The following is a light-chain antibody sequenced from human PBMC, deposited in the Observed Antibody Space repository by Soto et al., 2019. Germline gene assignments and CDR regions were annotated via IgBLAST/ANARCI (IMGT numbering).Light chain of an antibody. CDR2: GSI. Sequence: QSVLTQPPSVSGAPGQSVTMSCTGSSSNLGADYDVHWYQLLPGTAPKLLIYGSINRPSGVPDRFSGSKSATSASLAITGLQAEDEADYYCQSYDSSLSAYVFGAGTKSPS. CDR1: SSNLGADYD. J-gene: IGLJ1*01. V-gene: IGLV1-40*01. CDR3: QSYDSSLSAYV.